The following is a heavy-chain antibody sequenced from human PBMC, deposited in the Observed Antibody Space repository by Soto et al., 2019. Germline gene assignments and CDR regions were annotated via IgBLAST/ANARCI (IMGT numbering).Heavy chain of an antibody. CDR1: GFTFSSYG. J-gene: IGHJ6*02. D-gene: IGHD6-13*01. CDR2: IWYDGSNK. CDR3: ARASTPFIAAAGTGLYYGMDV. V-gene: IGHV3-33*01. Sequence: GGSLRLSCXASGFTFSSYGMHWVRQAPGKGLEWVAVIWYDGSNKYYADSVKGRFTISRDNSKNTLYLQMNSLRAEDTAVYYCARASTPFIAAAGTGLYYGMDVWGQGTTVTVSS.